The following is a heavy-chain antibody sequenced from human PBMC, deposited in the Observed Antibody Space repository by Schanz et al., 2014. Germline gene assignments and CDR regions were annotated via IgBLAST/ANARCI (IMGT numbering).Heavy chain of an antibody. CDR3: AKDQGSYGSGSYSYFDY. J-gene: IGHJ4*02. CDR2: IRYDGAYT. Sequence: QVQLVESGGGVVQPGGSLRLSCAASGFTFSDYYMSWIRQAPGKGLEWVTFIRYDGAYTSYTDSVKGRFTISRDNSKNTLYLQMNSLRAEDTAVYYCAKDQGSYGSGSYSYFDYWGLGTLVTVSS. CDR1: GFTFSDYY. V-gene: IGHV3-30*02. D-gene: IGHD3-10*01.